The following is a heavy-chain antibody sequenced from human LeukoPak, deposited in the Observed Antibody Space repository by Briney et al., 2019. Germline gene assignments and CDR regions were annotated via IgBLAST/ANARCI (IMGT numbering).Heavy chain of an antibody. D-gene: IGHD3/OR15-3a*01. J-gene: IGHJ3*02. Sequence: GGSLRLTCAASGFTFSSYEMNWVRQAPGKGLEWVSYISSSGSTIYYADSVKGRFTISRDNAKNSLYLQMNSLRAEDTAVYYCARDLIGPESDAFDIWGQGTMVTVSS. CDR3: ARDLIGPESDAFDI. CDR1: GFTFSSYE. CDR2: ISSSGSTI. V-gene: IGHV3-48*03.